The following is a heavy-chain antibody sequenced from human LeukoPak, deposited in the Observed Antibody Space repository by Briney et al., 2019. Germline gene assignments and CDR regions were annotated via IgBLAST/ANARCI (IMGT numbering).Heavy chain of an antibody. CDR3: ARVRGGPYDFWSGYYPAAFDY. J-gene: IGHJ4*02. D-gene: IGHD3-3*01. Sequence: SETLSLTCAVYGGSFSGYYWSWIRQSPGKGLDWIGEINHSGSTNYNPSLKSRVTISVDTSKNQFSLKLRSVTAADTAVYYCARVRGGPYDFWSGYYPAAFDYWGQGTLVTVSS. V-gene: IGHV4-34*01. CDR1: GGSFSGYY. CDR2: INHSGST.